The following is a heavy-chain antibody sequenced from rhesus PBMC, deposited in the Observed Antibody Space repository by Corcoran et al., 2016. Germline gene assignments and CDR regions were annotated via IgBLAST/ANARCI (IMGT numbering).Heavy chain of an antibody. CDR2: INSGGGST. J-gene: IGHJ5-2*02. CDR1: GFTFSSYD. CDR3: AKVGSLDV. V-gene: IGHV3S5*01. Sequence: EVQLVETGGGLVQPGGSLKLSCAASGFTFSSYDMSWVRQAPGKGLEWVSAINSGGGSTYYGDSVKGRFTISRDNSKNTLSLQMNSLRAEDTVVYYCAKVGSLDVWGRGVLVTVSS.